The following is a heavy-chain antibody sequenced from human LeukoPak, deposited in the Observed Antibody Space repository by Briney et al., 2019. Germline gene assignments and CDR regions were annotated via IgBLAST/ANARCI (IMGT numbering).Heavy chain of an antibody. CDR2: ISWNSGTV. CDR1: GFTFDDYA. V-gene: IGHV3-9*01. CDR3: AKDASTYYYYMDV. Sequence: GGSLRLSCAASGFTFDDYAMHWVRQAPGKGLEWVSGISWNSGTVDYADSVRGRFTISRDDAKNSLYLQMNSLRAEDTALYYCAKDASTYYYYMDVWGKGTTVTVSS. J-gene: IGHJ6*03.